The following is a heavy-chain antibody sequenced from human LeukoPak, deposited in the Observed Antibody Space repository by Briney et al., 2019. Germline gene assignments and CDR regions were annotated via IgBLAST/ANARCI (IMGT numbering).Heavy chain of an antibody. Sequence: ASVKVSCKASGYTFTGCYMHWVRQAPGQGLEWMGWINPNSGGTNYAQKFQGWVTMTRDTSISTAYMELSRLRSDDTAVYYCARDGWMATITTEYYFDYWGQGTLVTVSS. V-gene: IGHV1-2*04. CDR1: GYTFTGCY. CDR2: INPNSGGT. CDR3: ARDGWMATITTEYYFDY. D-gene: IGHD5-24*01. J-gene: IGHJ4*02.